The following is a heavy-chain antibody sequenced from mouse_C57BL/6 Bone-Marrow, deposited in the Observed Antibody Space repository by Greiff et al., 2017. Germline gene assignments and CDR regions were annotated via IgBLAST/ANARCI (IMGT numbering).Heavy chain of an antibody. Sequence: VQLQQPGAELVKPGASVKVSCKASGYTFTSYWMSWVQQTPGQGLEWVGSIHPSDSDTNYHQNFKGKATLTVDKSYSTAYMQLSSLTSEDSAVYDLSISATVVEYYFGYWGQGTTLTVSS. J-gene: IGHJ2*01. CDR2: IHPSDSDT. CDR1: GYTFTSYW. CDR3: SISATVVEYYFGY. V-gene: IGHV1-74*01. D-gene: IGHD1-1*01.